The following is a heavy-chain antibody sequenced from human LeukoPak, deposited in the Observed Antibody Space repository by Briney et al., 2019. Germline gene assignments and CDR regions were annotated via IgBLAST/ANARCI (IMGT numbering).Heavy chain of an antibody. CDR1: GFTFISYW. D-gene: IGHD1-26*01. CDR2: IKQDGSEK. V-gene: IGHV3-7*01. J-gene: IGHJ4*02. Sequence: GGSLSFSCAASGFTFISYWMSWVRQAPGKGLEWLATIKQDGSEKYYVDSVKGRFTISRDNAKNSLYLQMNSLRAEDTAVYYCARTTRIVGAPKGFDYWGQGTLVTVSS. CDR3: ARTTRIVGAPKGFDY.